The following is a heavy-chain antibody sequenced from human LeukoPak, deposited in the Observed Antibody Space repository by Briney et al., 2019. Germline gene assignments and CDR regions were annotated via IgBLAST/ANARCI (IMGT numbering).Heavy chain of an antibody. J-gene: IGHJ4*02. Sequence: GGSLRLSCAASGFTVSSYAMNWVRQAPGKGLERVATISTSGGSTYYADFVKGRFTISRDNSKNTLYLQMNSLRAEDTAVCYCAKNGHGSGSYYPRTKYYFDYWGQGTLVTVSS. CDR3: AKNGHGSGSYYPRTKYYFDY. V-gene: IGHV3-23*01. CDR2: ISTSGGST. D-gene: IGHD3-10*01. CDR1: GFTVSSYA.